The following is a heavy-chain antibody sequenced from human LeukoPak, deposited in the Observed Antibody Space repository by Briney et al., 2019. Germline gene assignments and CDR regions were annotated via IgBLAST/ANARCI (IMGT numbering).Heavy chain of an antibody. V-gene: IGHV3-74*01. CDR3: ARVSGLGMNEYYQH. D-gene: IGHD3-10*01. CDR2: INNEGTTI. Sequence: GGTLRLSCEASGLTVSNSWMHWVRQAPGKGLVWVSRINNEGTTISYADSVKGRFTISRDNTKNTLYLQMNSLRAEDTAVYYCARVSGLGMNEYYQHWGQGTLVTVAS. CDR1: GLTVSNSW. J-gene: IGHJ1*01.